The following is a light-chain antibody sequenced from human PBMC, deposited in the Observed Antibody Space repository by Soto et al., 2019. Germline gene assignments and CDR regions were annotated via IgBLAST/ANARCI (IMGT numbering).Light chain of an antibody. J-gene: IGKJ4*01. CDR3: QQRSSWPLT. V-gene: IGKV3-11*01. CDR1: QSVSSY. Sequence: VLTQSPATLSLSPGERATLSCGASQSVSSYLAWYQQKPGQAPRLLIYDASNRATGIPARFSGSGSGTDFTLTISSLEPEDFAVYYCQQRSSWPLTFGGVTKVEIK. CDR2: DAS.